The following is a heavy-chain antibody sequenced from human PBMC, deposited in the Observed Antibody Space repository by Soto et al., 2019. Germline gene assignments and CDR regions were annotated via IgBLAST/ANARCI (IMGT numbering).Heavy chain of an antibody. V-gene: IGHV3-21*01. D-gene: IGHD6-13*01. CDR3: AGDLVAADGSYNCLDP. CDR2: TSSISSYI. CDR1: GFTFSSYS. J-gene: IGHJ5*02. Sequence: EVQLVESGAGLVKPGGSLRLSCAASGFTFSSYSMNWVRPAPATGLYLVSSTSSISSYIYYADSVKGRFTISRDNAKNAIHLQMNGPKAEDTAVYYCAGDLVAADGSYNCLDPWGQVTLVTVAS.